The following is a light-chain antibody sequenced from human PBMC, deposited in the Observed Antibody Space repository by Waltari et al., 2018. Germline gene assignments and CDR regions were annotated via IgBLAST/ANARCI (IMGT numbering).Light chain of an antibody. J-gene: IGLJ1*01. CDR2: EVI. CDR3: CSYAGSGTYV. CDR1: NSDVGNYNL. V-gene: IGLV2-23*02. Sequence: QSALTQPASVSGTPGQSITISCTGTNSDVGNYNLVPWYQHHPGEAPKLMVCEVIKRPSGVPNRFSGSQSGHTASLTTSGLQAEDEADYYCCSYAGSGTYVFGTGTKVTVL.